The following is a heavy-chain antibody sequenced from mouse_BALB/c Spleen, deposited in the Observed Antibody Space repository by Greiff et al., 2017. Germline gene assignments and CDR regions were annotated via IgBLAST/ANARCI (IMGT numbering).Heavy chain of an antibody. CDR1: GYTFTSYY. D-gene: IGHD1-1*01. V-gene: IGHV1S56*01. CDR2: IYPGNVNT. J-gene: IGHJ2*01. CDR3: AREGTTVVAGGFDY. Sequence: VQGVESGPELVKPGASVRISCKASGYTFTSYYIHWVKQRPGQGLEWIGWIYPGNVNTKYNEKFKGKATLTADKSSSTAYMQLSSLTSEDSAVYFCAREGTTVVAGGFDYWGQGTTLTVSS.